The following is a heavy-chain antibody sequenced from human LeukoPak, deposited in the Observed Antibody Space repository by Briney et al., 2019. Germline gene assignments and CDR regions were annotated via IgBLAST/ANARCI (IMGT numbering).Heavy chain of an antibody. CDR3: ARGSGYPSILHY. CDR2: IHYSGNI. CDR1: GGSVSSSSYY. Sequence: SETMSLTCTVSGGSVSSSSYYWAWIRQPPGEGLEWIGSIHYSGNIYYTPSLKSRVTISVDTSKNQFSLNLSSVTAADTAVYYCARGSGYPSILHYWGQGTLVTVS. J-gene: IGHJ4*02. V-gene: IGHV4-39*01. D-gene: IGHD5-12*01.